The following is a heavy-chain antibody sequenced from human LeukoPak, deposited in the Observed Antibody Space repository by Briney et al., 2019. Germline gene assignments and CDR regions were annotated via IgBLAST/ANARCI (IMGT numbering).Heavy chain of an antibody. V-gene: IGHV4-4*02. CDR2: IYHSGST. CDR3: ARLGPSNWFDP. Sequence: PSGTLSLTCAVSGGSISSSNWWSWVRQPPGKGLEWIGEIYHSGSTNYNPSLKSRVTISVDTSKNQFSLKLSSVTAADTAVYYCARLGPSNWFDPWGQGTLVTVSS. CDR1: GGSISSSNW. J-gene: IGHJ5*02.